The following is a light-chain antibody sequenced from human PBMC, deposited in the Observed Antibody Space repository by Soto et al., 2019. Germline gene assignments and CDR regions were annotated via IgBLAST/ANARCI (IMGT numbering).Light chain of an antibody. CDR1: QTFSSH. V-gene: IGKV3-11*01. CDR2: DAS. CDR3: QQRSNWPPVIT. J-gene: IGKJ5*01. Sequence: EIVLTQSPATLSLSPGERATLSCRASQTFSSHLAWYQQKPGQAPRLLIYDASKRATGLPARFSGRGSGTDFTLTLRSLEPEDFAVYYCQQRSNWPPVITFGQGTRLEIK.